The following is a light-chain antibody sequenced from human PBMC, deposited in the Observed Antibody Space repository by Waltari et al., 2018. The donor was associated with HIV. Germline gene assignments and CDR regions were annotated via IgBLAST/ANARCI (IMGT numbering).Light chain of an antibody. CDR3: ATWDDSLSGPV. V-gene: IGLV1-44*01. CDR1: SSNIGTNT. CDR2: SNN. J-gene: IGLJ2*01. Sequence: QSVLTQAPSASGTPGQKVTISCSGSSSNIGTNTVTWYQQFPGTAPKLLIYSNNQRPSGVPDRFSGSKSGTSASLAISGLRSEDEAEYHCATWDDSLSGPVFGGGTQLTVL.